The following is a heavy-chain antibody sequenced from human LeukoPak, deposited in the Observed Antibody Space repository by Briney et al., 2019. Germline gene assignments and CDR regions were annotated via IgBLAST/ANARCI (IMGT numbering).Heavy chain of an antibody. CDR3: ARLVYYGSSGPYYFDY. D-gene: IGHD3-10*01. CDR2: IYPGDSDT. Sequence: GESLKISCKGSGYSFTNYWIGWVRQMPGKGLEWMGIIYPGDSDTRYSPSFQGQVIISADKSINTAYLQWSSLKASDTAMYYCARLVYYGSSGPYYFDYWGQGALFTVSS. CDR1: GYSFTNYW. V-gene: IGHV5-51*01. J-gene: IGHJ4*02.